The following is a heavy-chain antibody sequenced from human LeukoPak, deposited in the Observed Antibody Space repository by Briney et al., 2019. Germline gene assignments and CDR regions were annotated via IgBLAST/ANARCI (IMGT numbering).Heavy chain of an antibody. CDR3: ARGRGDCSSTSCYDFDY. CDR1: GGSFRGYY. V-gene: IGHV4-34*01. CDR2: INHSGST. J-gene: IGHJ4*02. D-gene: IGHD2-2*01. Sequence: SETLSLTCAVYGGSFRGYYWSWIRQPPGKGLEWIGEINHSGSTNYNPSLKSRVTISVDTSKNQFSLKLSSVTAADTAVYYCARGRGDCSSTSCYDFDYWGQGTLVTVSS.